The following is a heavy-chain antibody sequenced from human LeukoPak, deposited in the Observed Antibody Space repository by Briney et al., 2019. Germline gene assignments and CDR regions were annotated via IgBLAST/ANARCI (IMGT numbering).Heavy chain of an antibody. CDR1: GFTFSSYG. D-gene: IGHD6-13*01. Sequence: PGRSLRLSCAASGFTFSSYGMHWVRQAPGKGLEWVAVIWYDGSNKYHADSVKGRFTISRDNSKNTLYLQMNSLRAEDTAVYYCARGAARAFDIWGQGTMVTVSS. V-gene: IGHV3-33*01. CDR2: IWYDGSNK. CDR3: ARGAARAFDI. J-gene: IGHJ3*02.